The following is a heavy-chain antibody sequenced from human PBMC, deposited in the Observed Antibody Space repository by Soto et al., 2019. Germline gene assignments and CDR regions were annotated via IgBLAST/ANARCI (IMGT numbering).Heavy chain of an antibody. V-gene: IGHV4-59*01. D-gene: IGHD2-2*01. CDR3: ARARFCTSTSCHHYFDF. CDR1: GGSISSSS. Sequence: SETLSLTCTVSGGSISSSSWSWIRQPPGRGLEWIGYIYNNGRTDYNPSLKSRVTISVDTSKNHFSLKLSSVTPADTAVYYCARARFCTSTSCHHYFDFWGQGTLVTVSS. J-gene: IGHJ4*02. CDR2: IYNNGRT.